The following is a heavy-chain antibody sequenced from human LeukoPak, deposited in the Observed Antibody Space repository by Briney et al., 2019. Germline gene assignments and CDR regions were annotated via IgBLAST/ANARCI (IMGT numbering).Heavy chain of an antibody. Sequence: SQTLSLTCAISGDSVSSNSAAWNWIRQSPSRGLEWLGRTYYRSKWYNDYAVSVKSRITLNPDTSKHQFSLQLNSVTAADTAVYYCARHPGYSYGYVDYWGQGTLVTVPS. CDR1: GDSVSSNSAA. CDR2: TYYRSKWYN. D-gene: IGHD5-18*01. CDR3: ARHPGYSYGYVDY. V-gene: IGHV6-1*01. J-gene: IGHJ4*02.